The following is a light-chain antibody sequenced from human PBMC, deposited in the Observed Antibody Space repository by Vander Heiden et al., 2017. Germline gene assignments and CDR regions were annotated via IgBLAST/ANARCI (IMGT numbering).Light chain of an antibody. Sequence: EIVMTQSPATLSVSPGERATLSCRASPSVSSNLAWYQQTPGQAPRLLIYGASTRATGFPARFSGSGSGTEFTLTISSLQSEDFAVYYCQQYNNWPRTFGQGTKVEIK. CDR2: GAS. CDR1: PSVSSN. V-gene: IGKV3-15*01. CDR3: QQYNNWPRT. J-gene: IGKJ1*01.